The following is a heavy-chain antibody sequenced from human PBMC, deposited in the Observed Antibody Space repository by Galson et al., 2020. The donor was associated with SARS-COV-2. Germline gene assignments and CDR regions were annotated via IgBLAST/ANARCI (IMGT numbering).Heavy chain of an antibody. CDR1: AGSFSGYY. D-gene: IGHD2-2*01. J-gene: IGHJ4*02. V-gene: IGHV4-34*01. Sequence: SETLSLTRAVYAGSFSGYYWSWIRKPPGKGLEWIGEINHSGSTNYNPSLKSRVTISVDTSKNQFSLKLSSVTAADTAVYYCARGVLYCSSTSCYGNYFDYWGQGTLVTVSS. CDR3: ARGVLYCSSTSCYGNYFDY. CDR2: INHSGST.